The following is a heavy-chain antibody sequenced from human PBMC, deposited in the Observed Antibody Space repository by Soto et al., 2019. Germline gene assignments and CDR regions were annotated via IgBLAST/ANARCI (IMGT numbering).Heavy chain of an antibody. D-gene: IGHD6-19*01. Sequence: QVQLVQSGAEVKKPGSSVKVSCKASGGTFSSYAISWVRQAPGQGLEWMGGIIPIFGTANYAQKFQGRVTITADESTNTAYMGLRSLRSEDTAVYYCARSASGAVAGTVDDYWGQGTLVTVSS. CDR2: IIPIFGTA. CDR1: GGTFSSYA. J-gene: IGHJ4*02. CDR3: ARSASGAVAGTVDDY. V-gene: IGHV1-69*01.